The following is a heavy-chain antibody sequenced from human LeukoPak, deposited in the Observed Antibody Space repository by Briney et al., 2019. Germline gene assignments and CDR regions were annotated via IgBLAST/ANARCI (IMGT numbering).Heavy chain of an antibody. CDR1: GFTFSSYW. D-gene: IGHD5-18*01. J-gene: IGHJ4*02. V-gene: IGHV3-74*01. CDR3: ARGRGWGYSYGYYFDY. Sequence: GGSPRLSCAASGFTFSSYWMHWVRQAPGKGLVWVSRINTDGSSTSYADSVKGRFTISRDNAKNALYPQMNSLRAEDTAVYYCARGRGWGYSYGYYFDYWGQGTLVTVSS. CDR2: INTDGSST.